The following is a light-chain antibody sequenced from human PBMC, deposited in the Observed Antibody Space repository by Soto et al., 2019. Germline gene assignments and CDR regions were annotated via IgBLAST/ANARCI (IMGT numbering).Light chain of an antibody. CDR3: QQYDNLIT. J-gene: IGKJ5*01. CDR1: QDISNY. CDR2: DAS. V-gene: IGKV1-33*01. Sequence: DIKMTQSPSSLSASLGDRVTITCQASQDISNYLNWYQQKPGKAPKLLIYDASNLETGVPSRFSGSGSGTDFTFTISSLQPEDIATYYCQQYDNLITFGQGTRLEI.